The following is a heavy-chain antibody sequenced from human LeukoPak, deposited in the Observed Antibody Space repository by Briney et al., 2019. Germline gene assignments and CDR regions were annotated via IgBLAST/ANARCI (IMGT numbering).Heavy chain of an antibody. Sequence: GGSLRLSCAASGFTVSSNYMSWVRQAPGRGLEWVSVIYSGGSTYYADSVKGRFTISRDNSKNTLYLQMNSLRAEDTAVYYCARRSGWPEHWFDPWGQGTLVTVSS. J-gene: IGHJ5*02. D-gene: IGHD6-19*01. CDR1: GFTVSSNY. CDR2: IYSGGST. CDR3: ARRSGWPEHWFDP. V-gene: IGHV3-66*01.